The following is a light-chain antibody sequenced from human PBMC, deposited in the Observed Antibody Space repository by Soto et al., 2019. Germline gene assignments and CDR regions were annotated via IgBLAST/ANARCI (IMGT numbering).Light chain of an antibody. J-gene: IGKJ2*01. Sequence: DIQMTQSPSTLSASVGDRVTITCRASQSISSWLAWYQQKPGKAPKLLIYDASTLESGVPSRFSGSGSGTEFTLTISSLQPDDFATYYCQQYKSYSPYTFGQGNKLDFK. V-gene: IGKV1-5*01. CDR2: DAS. CDR1: QSISSW. CDR3: QQYKSYSPYT.